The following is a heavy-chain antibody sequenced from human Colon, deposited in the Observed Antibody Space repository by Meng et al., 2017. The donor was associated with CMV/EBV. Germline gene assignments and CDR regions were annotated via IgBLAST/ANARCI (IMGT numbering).Heavy chain of an antibody. V-gene: IGHV6-1*01. J-gene: IGHJ4*02. D-gene: IGHD3-10*01. Sequence: SQTLSLTCVISGDTISANSAAWNWIGRSPSRGLEWLGRTYYRSKWYHEYAISVEGRITINPDTSNNQFSLQLNSVTPEDAAIYFCARNFGQSYFFDYWGQGTLVTVSS. CDR3: ARNFGQSYFFDY. CDR2: TYYRSKWYH. CDR1: GDTISANSAA.